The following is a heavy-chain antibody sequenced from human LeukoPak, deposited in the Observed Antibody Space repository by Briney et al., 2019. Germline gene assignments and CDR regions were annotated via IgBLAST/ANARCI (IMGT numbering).Heavy chain of an antibody. CDR1: GFTFSSDW. J-gene: IGHJ5*02. Sequence: GGSLRLSCAASGFTFSSDWMHWVRQAPGKGLEWVSDINWNGGSTDYADSVKGRFTISRDNAKNSLYLHMSSLRDEDTAFYYCARRHTTNWYNWFDPWGQGTLVIVSS. CDR3: ARRHTTNWYNWFDP. D-gene: IGHD1-1*01. V-gene: IGHV3-20*04. CDR2: INWNGGST.